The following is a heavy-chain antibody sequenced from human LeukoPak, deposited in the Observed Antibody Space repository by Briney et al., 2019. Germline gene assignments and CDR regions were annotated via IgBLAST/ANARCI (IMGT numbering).Heavy chain of an antibody. Sequence: SETLSLTCTVSLGSIGKTSYYWGWIRQPPGKGLEWIGNIYYSGTTYYNPSLESRVTISVDTSKNQFSLTLTSVTAADTAVYFCARFRQLGGSFDPWGLGSLVTVSS. D-gene: IGHD1-1*01. CDR2: IYYSGTT. CDR3: ARFRQLGGSFDP. V-gene: IGHV4-39*07. J-gene: IGHJ5*02. CDR1: LGSIGKTSYY.